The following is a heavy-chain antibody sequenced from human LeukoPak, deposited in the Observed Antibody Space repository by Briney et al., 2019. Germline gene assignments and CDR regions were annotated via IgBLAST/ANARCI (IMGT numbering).Heavy chain of an antibody. J-gene: IGHJ4*02. D-gene: IGHD3-10*01. CDR3: TTVTMVRDYDY. V-gene: IGHV3-15*01. CDR2: IKKKGDGGTT. Sequence: GGSLRLSCAASGFPFSDDWMSWVRQAPGKGLEWVGRIKKKGDGGTTDYAAPVKGRFTISRDDSKNMLYLEMSNLKIEDTAVYYCTTVTMVRDYDYWGQGTLVTVSS. CDR1: GFPFSDDW.